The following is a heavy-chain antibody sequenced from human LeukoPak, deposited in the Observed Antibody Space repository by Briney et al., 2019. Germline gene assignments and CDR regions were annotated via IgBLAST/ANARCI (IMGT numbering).Heavy chain of an antibody. D-gene: IGHD6-13*01. J-gene: IGHJ5*02. V-gene: IGHV5-51*01. CDR2: IYPGDSDT. CDR3: AGGGIAAAGWFDP. Sequence: GEPLKISCKGSGYRFTSYWIGWVRPMPGKGLEWMGIIYPGDSDTRYSPSFQGQVTISPDKSLSTAYLQWSSLKASDTAMSYWAGGGIAAAGWFDPWGQGTLVTVSS. CDR1: GYRFTSYW.